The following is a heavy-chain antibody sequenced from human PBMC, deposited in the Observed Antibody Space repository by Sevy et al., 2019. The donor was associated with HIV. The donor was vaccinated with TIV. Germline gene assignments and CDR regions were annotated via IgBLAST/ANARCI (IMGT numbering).Heavy chain of an antibody. CDR2: ISPYSGNT. D-gene: IGHD7-27*01. J-gene: IGHJ4*02. Sequence: ASVKVSCKASGYSFTTYGISWVRQARGQGLEWMGWISPYSGNTDFVRKFQGRITMTTETSTSTAYMELRSLTSDDTAVYYCARVGNLNWVPFDCWGQGTLVTVSS. CDR1: GYSFTTYG. CDR3: ARVGNLNWVPFDC. V-gene: IGHV1-18*01.